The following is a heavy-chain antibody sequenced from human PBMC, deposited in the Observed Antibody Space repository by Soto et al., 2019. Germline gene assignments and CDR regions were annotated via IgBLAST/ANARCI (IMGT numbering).Heavy chain of an antibody. Sequence: QLVESGGGLVQPGGSLRLSCAASGFTFSSYSMNWVRQAPGKGLEWVSYIGRSSATIYYADSVKGRFTISRDNAKNSLYMQMNSLRADDTAVYDCARDLTLSDYWGQGTLVTVSS. J-gene: IGHJ4*02. CDR2: IGRSSATI. V-gene: IGHV3-48*01. CDR3: ARDLTLSDY. CDR1: GFTFSSYS.